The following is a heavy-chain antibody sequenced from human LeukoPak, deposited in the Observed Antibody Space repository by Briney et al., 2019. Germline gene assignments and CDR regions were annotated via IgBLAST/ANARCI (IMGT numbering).Heavy chain of an antibody. V-gene: IGHV4-39*07. Sequence: SETLSLTCTVSGGSISSSSYYWGWIRQPPGKGLEWIGSIYYSGSTYYNPSLKSRVTISVDTSKNQFSLKLSSVTAADTAVYYCARDRPYRQGYSSSSDYFDYWGQRTLVTVSS. CDR3: ARDRPYRQGYSSSSDYFDY. J-gene: IGHJ4*02. D-gene: IGHD6-6*01. CDR1: GGSISSSSYY. CDR2: IYYSGST.